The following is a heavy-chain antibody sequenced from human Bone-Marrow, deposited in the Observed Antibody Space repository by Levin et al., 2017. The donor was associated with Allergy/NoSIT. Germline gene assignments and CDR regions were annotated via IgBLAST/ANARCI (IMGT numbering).Heavy chain of an antibody. J-gene: IGHJ3*01. Sequence: TGGSLRLSCAASGFSFDDHYMGWSRRAPGKGLEWVSYISFSGGSIQFADSVKGRFTMSRDNAKSSVYLHMNSLRAEDTAVYYCARVSRDLMAFDVWGQGTTVTVSS. CDR3: ARVSRDLMAFDV. CDR1: GFSFDDHY. V-gene: IGHV3-11*01. CDR2: ISFSGGSI.